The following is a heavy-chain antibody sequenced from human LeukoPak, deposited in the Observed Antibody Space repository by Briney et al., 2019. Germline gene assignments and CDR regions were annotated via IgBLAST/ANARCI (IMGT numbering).Heavy chain of an antibody. CDR3: ARDKQWLLLDY. D-gene: IGHD6-19*01. Sequence: PGGSLRLSCAASGFTFSSYAMSWVRQAPGKGLEWVSAISGSGGSTYCADSVKGRFTISRDNAKNSLYLQMNSLRAEDTAVYYCARDKQWLLLDYWGQGTLVTVSS. CDR2: ISGSGGST. CDR1: GFTFSSYA. J-gene: IGHJ4*02. V-gene: IGHV3-23*01.